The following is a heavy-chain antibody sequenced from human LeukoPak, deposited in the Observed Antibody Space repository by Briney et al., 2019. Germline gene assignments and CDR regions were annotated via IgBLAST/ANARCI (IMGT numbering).Heavy chain of an antibody. V-gene: IGHV3-7*04. D-gene: IGHD1-26*01. CDR3: ARVRYTGSYWGY. Sequence: PGGSLRPSCAASGFNFSTYWMSWVRQAPGKGLEWVANIKSDGSEKYYVDSVKGRFTISRDNAKNSLFLQMNSLRAEDTAVYYCARVRYTGSYWGYWGQGTLVTVSS. J-gene: IGHJ4*02. CDR2: IKSDGSEK. CDR1: GFNFSTYW.